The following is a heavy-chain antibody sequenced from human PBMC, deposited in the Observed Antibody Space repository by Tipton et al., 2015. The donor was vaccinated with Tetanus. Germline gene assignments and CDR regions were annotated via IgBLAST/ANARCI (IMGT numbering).Heavy chain of an antibody. CDR1: GGSISSGGYS. Sequence: TLSLTCADSGGSISSGGYSWTWIRQPPGKGLEWIGYISHRGNTFFNSSLRSRVSISVDKSQNQFSLRLSSVTAADTAIYFCARGVRSFYDVLTGHPDWFDPWDQGTLVTVSS. J-gene: IGHJ5*02. CDR3: ARGVRSFYDVLTGHPDWFDP. CDR2: ISHRGNT. V-gene: IGHV4-30-2*01. D-gene: IGHD3-9*01.